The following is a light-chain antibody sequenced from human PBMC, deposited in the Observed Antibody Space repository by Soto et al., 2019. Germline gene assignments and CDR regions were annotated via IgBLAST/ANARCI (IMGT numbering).Light chain of an antibody. J-gene: IGKJ1*01. Sequence: GDRVIITCRASQTVDLWLAWYQQKPGKAPKLLIYDASSLQSGVPSRFSGSGSGTEFTLTISSLQPDDFATYYCQEYNSYTGTFGPGTKVDIK. V-gene: IGKV1-5*01. CDR1: QTVDLW. CDR3: QEYNSYTGT. CDR2: DAS.